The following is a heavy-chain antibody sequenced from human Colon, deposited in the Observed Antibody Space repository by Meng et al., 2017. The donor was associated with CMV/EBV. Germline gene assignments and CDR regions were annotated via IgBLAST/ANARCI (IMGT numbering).Heavy chain of an antibody. CDR3: ARATKSSCWEVLDY. CDR1: GESFSGYY. CDR2: SYYTGST. Sequence: QVQLQQWGAGLLKPLETLSLTCAVYGESFSGYYWTWIRQPPGRGLEWIGESYYTGSTNYSPSLKSRVTISLDTSKNQFSLKLNSVTAADTAVYYCARATKSSCWEVLDYWGHGTLVTVSS. D-gene: IGHD2-2*01. V-gene: IGHV4-34*01. J-gene: IGHJ4*01.